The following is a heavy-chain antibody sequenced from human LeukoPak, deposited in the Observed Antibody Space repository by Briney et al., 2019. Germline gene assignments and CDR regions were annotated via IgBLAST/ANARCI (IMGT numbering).Heavy chain of an antibody. D-gene: IGHD6-13*01. Sequence: SETLSLTCTVSGGSISSSSYYWGWIRQPPGKGLEWIGSIYYSGSTYYNPSLKSRVTISVDTSKNQFSLKLSSVTAADTAVYYCARHSRAAAGWLGFDYWGQGTLVTVSS. J-gene: IGHJ4*02. CDR2: IYYSGST. CDR1: GGSISSSSYY. V-gene: IGHV4-39*01. CDR3: ARHSRAAAGWLGFDY.